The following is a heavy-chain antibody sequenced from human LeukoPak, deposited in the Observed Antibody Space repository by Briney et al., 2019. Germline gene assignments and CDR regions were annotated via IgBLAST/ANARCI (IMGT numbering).Heavy chain of an antibody. D-gene: IGHD2-2*01. J-gene: IGHJ5*02. CDR2: SNAGNGNT. CDR1: GYTFTSYA. V-gene: IGHV1-3*02. CDR3: ARDRYCSSTSCYGSITWFDP. Sequence: GASVKVSCKASGYTFTSYAMHWVRQAPGQRLEWMGWSNAGNGNTKYSQEFQGRVTITRDKSTSTAYMELSSLRSEDTAVYYCARDRYCSSTSCYGSITWFDPWGQGTLVTVSS.